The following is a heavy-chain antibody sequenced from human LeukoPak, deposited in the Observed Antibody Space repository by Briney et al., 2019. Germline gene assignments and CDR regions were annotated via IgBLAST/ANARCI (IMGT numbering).Heavy chain of an antibody. Sequence: AGGSLRLSCAASGFTFSSYAMNWVRQAPGKGLEWVSAISGSGGSTYYADSVKGRFAISRDNSKNTLYLQMNSLRAEDTAVYYCAKEEFDYTSGDIRGWWGQGTLVTVSS. J-gene: IGHJ4*02. CDR1: GFTFSSYA. D-gene: IGHD6-19*01. V-gene: IGHV3-23*01. CDR2: ISGSGGST. CDR3: AKEEFDYTSGDIRGW.